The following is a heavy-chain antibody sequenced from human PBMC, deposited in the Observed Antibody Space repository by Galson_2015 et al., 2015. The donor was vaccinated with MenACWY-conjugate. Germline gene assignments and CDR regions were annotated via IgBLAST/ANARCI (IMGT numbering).Heavy chain of an antibody. Sequence: SLRLSCAASGFTFSNYAMSRVRQAPGKGPEWVSGISGSGDSTNYTYYADSVKGRFTISRDNSKNTLFLQMNNLRADDTARYYCARPPAYCTGAACFYWYFDLWGRGSLVTVSS. V-gene: IGHV3-23*01. J-gene: IGHJ2*01. CDR3: ARPPAYCTGAACFYWYFDL. CDR1: GFTFSNYA. D-gene: IGHD2-8*02. CDR2: ISGSGDSTNYT.